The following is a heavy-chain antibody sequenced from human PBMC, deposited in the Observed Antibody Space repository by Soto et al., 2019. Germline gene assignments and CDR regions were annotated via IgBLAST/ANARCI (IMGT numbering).Heavy chain of an antibody. CDR2: ISYDGSNK. CDR1: GFTFSSYA. V-gene: IGHV3-30-3*01. Sequence: GGSLRLSCAASGFTFSSYAMHWVRQAPGKGLEWVAVISYDGSNKYYADSVKGRFTISRDNSKNTLYLQMNSLRAEDTAVYYCARDRVRYYEFWSGYSEHCFDYWGQGTLVTVSS. CDR3: ARDRVRYYEFWSGYSEHCFDY. D-gene: IGHD3-3*01. J-gene: IGHJ4*02.